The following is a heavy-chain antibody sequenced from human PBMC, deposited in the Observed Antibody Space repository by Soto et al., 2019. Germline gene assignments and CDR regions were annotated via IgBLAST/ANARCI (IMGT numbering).Heavy chain of an antibody. CDR1: GGSISSSNW. CDR2: IYHSGST. J-gene: IGHJ4*02. CDR3: ARLASSSEYPATDDY. Sequence: PSETLSLTCAVSGGSISSSNWWSWVRQPPGKGLEWVGEIYHSGSTNYNPSLKSRVTISVDTSKNQFSLKLSSVTAADTAVYYCARLASSSEYPATDDYWGQGTLVTVSS. D-gene: IGHD6-6*01. V-gene: IGHV4-4*02.